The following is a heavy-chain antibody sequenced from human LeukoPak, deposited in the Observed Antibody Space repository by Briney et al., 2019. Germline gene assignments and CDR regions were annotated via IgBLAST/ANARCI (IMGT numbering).Heavy chain of an antibody. CDR1: GGTFSSYA. D-gene: IGHD6-13*01. Sequence: SVKVSCKASGGTFSSYAISWVRQAPGQGLEWMGGIIPIFGTANYAQKFQGRVTITTDESTSTAYMELSSLRSEDTAVYYCARVSYAAGPFFDYWGQGTLVTVSS. V-gene: IGHV1-69*05. CDR3: ARVSYAAGPFFDY. J-gene: IGHJ4*02. CDR2: IIPIFGTA.